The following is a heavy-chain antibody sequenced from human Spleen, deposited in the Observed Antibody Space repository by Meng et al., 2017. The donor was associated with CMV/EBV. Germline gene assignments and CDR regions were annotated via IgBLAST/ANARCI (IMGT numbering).Heavy chain of an antibody. CDR3: ARGPHSSSSYYNYGMDV. Sequence: GESLKISCAASGFTFSIYSINWVRQAPGKGLEWVSSISSSSSYIYYADSVRGRFTISRDNAKNSLYLQMNSLRAEDTAVYYCARGPHSSSSYYNYGMDVWGQGTTVTVSS. V-gene: IGHV3-21*01. J-gene: IGHJ6*02. CDR2: ISSSSSYI. D-gene: IGHD6-6*01. CDR1: GFTFSIYS.